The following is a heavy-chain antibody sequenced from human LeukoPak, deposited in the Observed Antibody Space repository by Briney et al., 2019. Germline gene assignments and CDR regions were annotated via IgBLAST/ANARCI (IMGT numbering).Heavy chain of an antibody. CDR1: GGTFSSYA. J-gene: IGHJ5*02. V-gene: IGHV1-69*04. D-gene: IGHD2-21*02. CDR3: ARACGGDCYYSYNWFDP. CDR2: IIPILGIA. Sequence: SVKVSCKASGGTFSSYAISCVRPAPGQGLEWIGRIIPILGIANYAQKFQGRVTITADKSTSTAYMELSSLRSEDTAVYYCARACGGDCYYSYNWFDPWGQGTLVSVSS.